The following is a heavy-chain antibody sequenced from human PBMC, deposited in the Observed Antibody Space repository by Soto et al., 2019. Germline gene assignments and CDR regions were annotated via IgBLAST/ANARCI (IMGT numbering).Heavy chain of an antibody. CDR2: IYSGGST. D-gene: IGHD6-19*01. V-gene: IGHV3-66*01. J-gene: IGHJ6*04. CDR1: GFTVSSNY. CDR3: AREAWLPTRSERYGSD. Sequence: GGSLRLSCAASGFTVSSNYMSWVRQAPGKGLEWVSVIYSGGSTYYADSVKGRFTISRDNSKNTLYLQMNSLRAEDTAVYYCAREAWLPTRSERYGSDWGKGTTVTVSS.